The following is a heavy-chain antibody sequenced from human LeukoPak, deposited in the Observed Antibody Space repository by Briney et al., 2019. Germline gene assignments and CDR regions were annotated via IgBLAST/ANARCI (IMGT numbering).Heavy chain of an antibody. D-gene: IGHD3-9*01. CDR2: ISWNTGSM. CDR1: GFTFDDYG. V-gene: IGHV3-9*01. J-gene: IGHJ5*02. Sequence: GGSLRLSCAASGFTFDDYGMHWVRQAPGKGLEWVSGISWNTGSMGYADSVKGRFTISRDNAKNSLYLQMTDLRAEDTAVYFCVKDPVLTGRYNWFDPWGQGTLVTVSS. CDR3: VKDPVLTGRYNWFDP.